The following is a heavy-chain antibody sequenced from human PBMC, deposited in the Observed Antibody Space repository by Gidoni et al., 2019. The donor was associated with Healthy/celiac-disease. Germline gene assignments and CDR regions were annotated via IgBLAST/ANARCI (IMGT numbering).Heavy chain of an antibody. CDR1: GFNVSNVG. J-gene: IGHJ4*02. CDR2: IQSTADGGTT. CDR3: TTLVPFVVVPAARDY. D-gene: IGHD2-2*01. Sequence: EVQMAESGGGWEKLGGSLRLSCAASGFNVSNVGMRWVRQAPGKGLEWVVRIQSTADGGTTDYAAHVKGRFTISRADSKNTLYLQMNSLNTEDTALYYCTTLVPFVVVPAARDYCGQGTLVTVSS. V-gene: IGHV3-15*01.